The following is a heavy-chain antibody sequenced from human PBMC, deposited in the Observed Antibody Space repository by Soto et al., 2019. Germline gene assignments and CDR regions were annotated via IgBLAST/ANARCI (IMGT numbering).Heavy chain of an antibody. J-gene: IGHJ4*02. CDR3: ARWELLTGFDY. CDR2: ISSSGSTI. D-gene: IGHD1-26*01. Sequence: PGGSLRLSCAASGFTFSTSELSWVRQAPGKGLEWVSYISSSGSTIYYADSVKGRFTISRDNAKKSLYLQMNSLRAADTAVYYCARWELLTGFDYWGQGTLVTV. V-gene: IGHV3-48*03. CDR1: GFTFSTSE.